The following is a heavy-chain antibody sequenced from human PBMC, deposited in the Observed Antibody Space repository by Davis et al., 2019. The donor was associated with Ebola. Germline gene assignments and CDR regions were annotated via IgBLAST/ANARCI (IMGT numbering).Heavy chain of an antibody. D-gene: IGHD3-10*01. CDR2: INHSGST. J-gene: IGHJ6*02. Sequence: SETLSLTCAVYGGSFSGYYWSWIRQPPGKGLAWIGEINHSGSTNYNPSLKSRVTISVDTSKNQFSLKLSSVTAADTAVYYCAREEGLWFGESYYYYYGMDVWGQGTTVTVSS. CDR3: AREEGLWFGESYYYYYGMDV. CDR1: GGSFSGYY. V-gene: IGHV4-34*01.